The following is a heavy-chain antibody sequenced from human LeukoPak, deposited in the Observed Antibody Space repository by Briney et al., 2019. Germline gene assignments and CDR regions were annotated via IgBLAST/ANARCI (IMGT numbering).Heavy chain of an antibody. CDR2: INPSGGST. V-gene: IGHV1-46*01. Sequence: AASVKVSCKASGYTFTSYYMHWVRQAPGQGLEWMGIINPSGGSTSYAQKFQGRVTMTRDMSTSTDYMELSSLRSEDTAVYYCARDSSVEDTAWWFDPWGQGTLVTVSS. CDR3: ARDSSVEDTAWWFDP. CDR1: GYTFTSYY. J-gene: IGHJ5*02. D-gene: IGHD3-10*01.